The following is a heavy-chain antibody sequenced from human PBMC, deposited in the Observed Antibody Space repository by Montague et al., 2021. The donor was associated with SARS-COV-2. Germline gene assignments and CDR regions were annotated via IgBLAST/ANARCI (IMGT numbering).Heavy chain of an antibody. CDR2: IYATGSA. Sequence: TLSLTCTVSGGSVSSRSHFWSWIRQPAGKGLEWIGHIYATGSAKYNPSLESRVTISVDTSNNQFSLRLNSVTAADTAVYYCTRVVVVVPASPAPTLFDPWGQGTTVTVSS. CDR1: GGSVSSRSHF. CDR3: TRVVVVVPASPAPTLFDP. V-gene: IGHV4-61*09. J-gene: IGHJ6*02. D-gene: IGHD2-15*01.